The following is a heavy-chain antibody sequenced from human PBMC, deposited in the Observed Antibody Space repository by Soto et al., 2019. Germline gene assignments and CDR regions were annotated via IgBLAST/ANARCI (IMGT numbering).Heavy chain of an antibody. D-gene: IGHD5-12*01. CDR2: VKDGGHT. J-gene: IGHJ4*02. CDR1: GGSLSGYY. Sequence: QVQLQQWGAGLLKPSETLSLNCAVTGGSLSGYYWSWIRQPPVKGLEWIGEVKDGGHTNYSPSLRGRVTISSDAPNPQFSLGLNSVTAADTGVYYCARGQEGVVATHWDQGSLVTVSS. CDR3: ARGQEGVVATH. V-gene: IGHV4-34*01.